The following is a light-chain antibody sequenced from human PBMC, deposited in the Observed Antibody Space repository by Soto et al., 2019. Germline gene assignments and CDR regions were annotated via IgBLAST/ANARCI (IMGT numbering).Light chain of an antibody. CDR3: QQYHIYSAT. J-gene: IGKJ1*01. CDR1: QDIGKY. CDR2: HAS. Sequence: DIQMTSSPSSLPASLGARATIPCQANQDIGKYLTWYQQKPGKAPRLIIYHASNLEIGVPSRFSGSGSGTEFTLTINSLPPDDFATYYCQQYHIYSATFGQGTKVDNK. V-gene: IGKV1-33*01.